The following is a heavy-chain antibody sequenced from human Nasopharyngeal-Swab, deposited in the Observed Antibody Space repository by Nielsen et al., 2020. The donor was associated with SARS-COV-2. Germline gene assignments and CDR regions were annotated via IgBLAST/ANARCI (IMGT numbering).Heavy chain of an antibody. D-gene: IGHD4-17*01. J-gene: IGHJ4*02. Sequence: GESLKISCAASGFTFSSYAMHWVRQAPGKGLEWVAVISYDGSNKYYADSVKGRFTISRDNAKNSLYLQMNSLRAEDTAVYYCARRREVDYGAQDCWGQGTLVTVSS. CDR2: ISYDGSNK. CDR3: ARRREVDYGAQDC. V-gene: IGHV3-30*04. CDR1: GFTFSSYA.